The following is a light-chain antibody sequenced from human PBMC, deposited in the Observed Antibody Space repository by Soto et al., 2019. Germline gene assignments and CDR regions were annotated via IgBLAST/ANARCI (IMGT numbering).Light chain of an antibody. CDR3: SSYTTTSTNYV. J-gene: IGLJ1*01. CDR1: SSDVGGFNY. CDR2: DVT. V-gene: IGLV2-14*03. Sequence: QSVLTQPASVSGSPGQSITISCTGTSSDVGGFNYVSWYQHHPGKAPKLLIFDVTSRPSGVCNRVSASESGDTASLSISGLQAEDEADYCCSSYTTTSTNYVFGTGTKVTVL.